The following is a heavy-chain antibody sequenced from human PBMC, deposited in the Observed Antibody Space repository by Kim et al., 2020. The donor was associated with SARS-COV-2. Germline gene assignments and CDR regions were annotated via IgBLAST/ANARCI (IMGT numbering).Heavy chain of an antibody. V-gene: IGHV1-46*01. CDR3: ARGTRKSSGYYFGAPRLRDH. CDR1: GYTFTSYY. CDR2: INPSGGST. J-gene: IGHJ4*02. Sequence: ASVKVSCKASGYTFTSYYMHLVRQAPGQGLEWMGIINPSGGSTSYAQKFQGRVTMTRDTSTSTVYMELSSLRSEDTAVYYCARGTRKSSGYYFGAPRLRDHWGQGTLVTVSS. D-gene: IGHD3-22*01.